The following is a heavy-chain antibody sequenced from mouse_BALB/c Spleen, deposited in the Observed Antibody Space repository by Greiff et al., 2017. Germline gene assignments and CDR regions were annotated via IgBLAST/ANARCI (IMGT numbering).Heavy chain of an antibody. D-gene: IGHD3-1*01. CDR2: IDPANGNT. V-gene: IGHV14-3*02. Sequence: VQLQQSGAELVKPGASVKLSCTASGFTINDTSMHWVKQRPEQGLEWIGRIDPANGNTKYDPKFQGKATITADTSSNTAYLQLSSLTSADTAVYYCARSGGYWGQGTTLTVSS. CDR1: GFTINDTS. CDR3: ARSGGY. J-gene: IGHJ2*01.